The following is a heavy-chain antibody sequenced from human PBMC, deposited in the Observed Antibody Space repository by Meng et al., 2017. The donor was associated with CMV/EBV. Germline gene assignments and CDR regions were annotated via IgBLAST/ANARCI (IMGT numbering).Heavy chain of an antibody. V-gene: IGHV3-15*01. CDR3: TTTPFPAMIVA. J-gene: IGHJ4*02. Sequence: LSLTCAASGFTFSNAWMSWVRQAPGKGLEWVGRIKSKTDGGTTDYAAPVKGRFTISRDDSKNTLYLQMNSLKTEDTAVYYCTTTPFPAMIVAWGQGTLVTVSS. D-gene: IGHD3-22*01. CDR1: GFTFSNAW. CDR2: IKSKTDGGTT.